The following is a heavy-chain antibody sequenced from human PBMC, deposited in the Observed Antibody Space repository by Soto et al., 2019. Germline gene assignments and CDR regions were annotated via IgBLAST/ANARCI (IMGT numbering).Heavy chain of an antibody. CDR1: GGSISSGGFS. Sequence: TLSLTCAVSGGSISSGGFSWNWIRQPPGKGLEWIGYIYHSGSTYNSPSLKSRVTISVDRSKNQFSLKLSSVTAADTAVYYCARGLEVIAATPQWDYWGHGTLVTVPS. D-gene: IGHD2-15*01. CDR3: ARGLEVIAATPQWDY. CDR2: IYHSGST. J-gene: IGHJ4*01. V-gene: IGHV4-30-2*01.